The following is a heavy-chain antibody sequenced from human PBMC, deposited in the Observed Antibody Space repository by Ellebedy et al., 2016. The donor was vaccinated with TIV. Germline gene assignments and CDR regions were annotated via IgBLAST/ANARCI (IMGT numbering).Heavy chain of an antibody. J-gene: IGHJ6*02. V-gene: IGHV4-4*07. CDR1: GGSIGSYY. Sequence: SETLSLXXTVSGGSIGSYYWSWIRQPAGRGLEWIGRIYASGSTTYNPSLERRLTMSVDTSKNHFSLRLSSVTAADTAVYFCARSHLGAPRPSPMDVWGQGTTVIVSS. CDR3: ARSHLGAPRPSPMDV. CDR2: IYASGST. D-gene: IGHD6-6*01.